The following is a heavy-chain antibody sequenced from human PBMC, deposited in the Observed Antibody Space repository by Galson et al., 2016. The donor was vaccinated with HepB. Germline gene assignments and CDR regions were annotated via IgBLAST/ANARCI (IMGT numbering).Heavy chain of an antibody. V-gene: IGHV1-46*01. D-gene: IGHD6-13*01. J-gene: IGHJ4*02. CDR2: INPGGGGT. Sequence: SVKVSCKASGYPFTSYYIHWVRQAPGQGLEWMGMINPGGGGTTYAQQFQGRVTLARDTSTTTIYMELRSLRAEDTAVYYCAKDKRGHSSAWYWYFDYWGPGTLVSVSS. CDR3: AKDKRGHSSAWYWYFDY. CDR1: GYPFTSYY.